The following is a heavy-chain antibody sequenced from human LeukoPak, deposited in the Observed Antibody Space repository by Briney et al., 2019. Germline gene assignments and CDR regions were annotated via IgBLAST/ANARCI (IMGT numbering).Heavy chain of an antibody. V-gene: IGHV1-69*06. CDR1: GYTFTSYY. CDR3: ARGTPYNWFDP. J-gene: IGHJ5*02. Sequence: ASVKVSCKASGYTFTSYYMHWVRQAPGQGLEWMGGIIPIFGTANYAQKFQGRVTITADKSTSTAYMELSSLRSEDTAVYYCARGTPYNWFDPWGQGTLVTVSS. CDR2: IIPIFGTA.